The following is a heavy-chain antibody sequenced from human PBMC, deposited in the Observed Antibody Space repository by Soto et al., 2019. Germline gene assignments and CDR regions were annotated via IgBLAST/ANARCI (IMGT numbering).Heavy chain of an antibody. V-gene: IGHV1-46*01. CDR3: ARGYCSGGNCYSGMDV. CDR2: INPSGGST. D-gene: IGHD2-15*01. CDR1: GYTFTSYY. Sequence: ASVKVSCKASGYTFTSYYMHWVRQAPGQGLEWMGIINPSGGSTSYAQKFQGRVTMTRDTSTSTVFMELSSLKSEDTAVFYCARGYCSGGNCYSGMDVWGQGTMVTVSS. J-gene: IGHJ6*02.